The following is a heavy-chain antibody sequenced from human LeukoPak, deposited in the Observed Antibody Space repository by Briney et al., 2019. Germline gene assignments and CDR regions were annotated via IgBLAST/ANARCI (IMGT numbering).Heavy chain of an antibody. CDR1: GGSTSSSSYQ. CDR2: IHYSGST. CDR3: ARLTHYYDSSGYYPPFDY. D-gene: IGHD3-22*01. J-gene: IGHJ4*02. Sequence: SETLSLTCTVSGGSTSSSSYQWGWIRQPPGKGLEWIGSIHYSGSTYYNPSLKSRVTISVDTSKNQFSLRLSSVTAADTAVYYCARLTHYYDSSGYYPPFDYWGQGTLVTVSS. V-gene: IGHV4-39*01.